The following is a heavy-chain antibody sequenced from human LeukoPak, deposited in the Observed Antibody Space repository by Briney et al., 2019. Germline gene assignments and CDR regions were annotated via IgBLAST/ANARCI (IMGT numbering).Heavy chain of an antibody. V-gene: IGHV3-33*06. CDR2: IWYDGSNK. CDR1: GFTFSSYG. CDR3: VKAASLYGGATLHCYFDL. D-gene: IGHD4-23*01. Sequence: PGRSLRLSCAASGFTFSSYGMNWVRQAPGKGLEWVAVIWYDGSNKYYADSVKGRFTISRDNSKNTLYLQMSSLRDEDKAVYYCVKAASLYGGATLHCYFDLWGRGTLATVSS. J-gene: IGHJ2*01.